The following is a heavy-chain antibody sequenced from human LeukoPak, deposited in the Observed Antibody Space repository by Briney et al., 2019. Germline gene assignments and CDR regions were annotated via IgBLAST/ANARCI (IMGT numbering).Heavy chain of an antibody. CDR1: GFTFSSYS. CDR2: ISSSSSYI. D-gene: IGHD6-13*01. J-gene: IGHJ6*02. V-gene: IGHV3-21*01. CDR3: AKDRGIAAAGNYYYYYGMDV. Sequence: GGSLRLSCAASGFTFSSYSMNWVRQAPGKGLEWVSSISSSSSYIYYADSVKGRFTISRDNAKNSLYLQMNSLRAEDTAVYYCAKDRGIAAAGNYYYYYGMDVWGQGTTVTVSS.